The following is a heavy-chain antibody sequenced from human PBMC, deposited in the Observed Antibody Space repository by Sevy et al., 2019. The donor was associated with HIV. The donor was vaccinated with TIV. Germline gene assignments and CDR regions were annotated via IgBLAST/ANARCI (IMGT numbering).Heavy chain of an antibody. CDR3: ARGGSYFGFDAFDI. CDR1: GYTFTGYY. D-gene: IGHD1-26*01. Sequence: ASVKVSCKASGYTFTGYYMHWVRQAPGQGLEWMGWINPNSGGTNYAQKFQGWVTMTRDTSFSTAYMELSRLRSDDTAVYYCARGGSYFGFDAFDIWGQGTMVTVSS. V-gene: IGHV1-2*04. J-gene: IGHJ3*02. CDR2: INPNSGGT.